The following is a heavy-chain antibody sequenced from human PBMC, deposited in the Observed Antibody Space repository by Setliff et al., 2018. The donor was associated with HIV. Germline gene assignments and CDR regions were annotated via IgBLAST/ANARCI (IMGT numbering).Heavy chain of an antibody. D-gene: IGHD3-22*01. J-gene: IGHJ4*02. CDR1: GYSIRSGYY. V-gene: IGHV4-38-2*01. CDR3: ARLTTTYYYDSSAYYHPV. CDR2: MFRTGTS. Sequence: SETLSLTCAVSGYSIRSGYYWGWIRQSPGKGLEWIGTMFRTGTSYYNPSLTSRVTISQDTSKNQFSLKLSSVTAADTAVFYCARLTTTYYYDSSAYYHPVWGQGTLVTVSS.